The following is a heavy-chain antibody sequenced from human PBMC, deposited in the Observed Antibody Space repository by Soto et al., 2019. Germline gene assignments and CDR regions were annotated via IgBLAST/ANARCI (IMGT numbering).Heavy chain of an antibody. J-gene: IGHJ5*02. Sequence: SETLSLTCAVYGGSFSGYYWSWIRQPPGKGLEWIGEINHSGSTNYNPSLKSRVTISVDTSKNQFSPKLSSVTAADTAVYYCARNGPNWFDPWGQGTLVTVSS. CDR2: INHSGST. V-gene: IGHV4-34*01. CDR3: ARNGPNWFDP. CDR1: GGSFSGYY.